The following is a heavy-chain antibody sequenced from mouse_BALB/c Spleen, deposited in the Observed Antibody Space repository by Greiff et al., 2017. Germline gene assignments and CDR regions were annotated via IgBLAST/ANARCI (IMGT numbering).Heavy chain of an antibody. V-gene: IGHV1-7*01. CDR2: INPSTGYT. CDR1: GYTFTSYW. D-gene: IGHD4-1*01. CDR3: ARGSNWVDY. Sequence: QVQLKQSGAELAKPGASVKMSCKASGYTFTSYWMHWVKQRPGQGLEWIGYINPSTGYTEYNQKFKDKATLTADKSSSTAYMQLSSLTSEDSAVYYCARGSNWVDYWGQGTTLTVSS. J-gene: IGHJ2*01.